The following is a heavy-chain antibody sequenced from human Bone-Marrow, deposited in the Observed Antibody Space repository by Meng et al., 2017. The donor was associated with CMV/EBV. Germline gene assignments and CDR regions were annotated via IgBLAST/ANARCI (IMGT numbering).Heavy chain of an antibody. J-gene: IGHJ4*02. V-gene: IGHV3-43*01. D-gene: IGHD4/OR15-4a*01. CDR1: GFTFDDYT. CDR2: ISWDGGST. CDR3: AKDSSDYGGSYFDY. Sequence: GESLKISCAASGFTFDDYTMHWVRQAPGKGLEWVSLISWDGGSTYYADSVKGRFTISRDNSKNSLYLQINSLRTEDTALYYCAKDSSDYGGSYFDYWGQGNLVNVYS.